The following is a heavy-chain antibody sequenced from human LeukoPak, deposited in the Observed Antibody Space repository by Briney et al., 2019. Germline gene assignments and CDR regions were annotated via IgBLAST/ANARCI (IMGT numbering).Heavy chain of an antibody. CDR1: GFTFGDYY. CDR2: ISSSSSYT. Sequence: GGSLRLSCAASGFTFGDYYMSWIRQAPGKGLEWVSYISSSSSYTNYADSVKGRFTISRDNAKNSLYLQMNSLRAEDTAVYYCARHLNSSSWLVYFDYWGQGTLVTVSS. D-gene: IGHD6-13*01. V-gene: IGHV3-11*06. CDR3: ARHLNSSSWLVYFDY. J-gene: IGHJ4*02.